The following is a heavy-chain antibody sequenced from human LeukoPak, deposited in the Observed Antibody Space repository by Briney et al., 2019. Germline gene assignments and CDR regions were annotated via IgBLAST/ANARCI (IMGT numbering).Heavy chain of an antibody. D-gene: IGHD3-3*01. J-gene: IGHJ4*02. V-gene: IGHV3-30-3*01. CDR3: ARDFYDFWSGYCGY. CDR1: GFTFSSYA. Sequence: PGGSLRLSCAASGFTFSSYAMHWVRQAPGKGLEWVVVISYDGSNKYYADSVKGRFTISRDNSKNTLYLQMNSLRAEDTAAYYCARDFYDFWSGYCGYWGQGTLVTVSS. CDR2: ISYDGSNK.